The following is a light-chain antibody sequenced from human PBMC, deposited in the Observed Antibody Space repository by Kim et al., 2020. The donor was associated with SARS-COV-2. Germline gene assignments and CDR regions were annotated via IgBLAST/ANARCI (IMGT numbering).Light chain of an antibody. J-gene: IGKJ2*01. V-gene: IGKV3D-7*01. CDR1: QSVSISY. CDR3: QQDFHT. Sequence: PGERVTLACRASQSVSISYLTWYQQKPGKAPRLLIYGASTRSTSIPARFSGSGSGTDFTLTISSLQPEDFAVYYCQQDFHTFGQGTKLEI. CDR2: GAS.